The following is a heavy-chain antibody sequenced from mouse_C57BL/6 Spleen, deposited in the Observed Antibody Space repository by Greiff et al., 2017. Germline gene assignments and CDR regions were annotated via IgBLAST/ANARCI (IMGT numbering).Heavy chain of an antibody. D-gene: IGHD1-1*01. Sequence: QVQLQQPGAELVKPGASVKMSCKASGYTFTSYWITWVKQRPGQGLEWIGDIYPGSGSTNYNEKFKSKATLTVDTSSSTAYMQLSSLTSEDSAVYYCARRDYYGSIPYAMDYWGQGTSVTVSS. CDR1: GYTFTSYW. CDR2: IYPGSGST. CDR3: ARRDYYGSIPYAMDY. V-gene: IGHV1-55*01. J-gene: IGHJ4*01.